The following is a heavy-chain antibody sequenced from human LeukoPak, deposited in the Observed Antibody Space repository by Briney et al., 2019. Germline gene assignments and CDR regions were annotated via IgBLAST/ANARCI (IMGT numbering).Heavy chain of an antibody. Sequence: ASVKVSCRASGYTFTSYYMHWVRQAPGQGLEWMGIINPSGGSTSYAQKFQGRVTMTRDTSTSTVYMELSSLRSEDTAVYYCARGPSSPSSASALDYWGQGTLVTVSS. D-gene: IGHD6-6*01. CDR3: ARGPSSPSSASALDY. V-gene: IGHV1-46*01. CDR2: INPSGGST. J-gene: IGHJ4*02. CDR1: GYTFTSYY.